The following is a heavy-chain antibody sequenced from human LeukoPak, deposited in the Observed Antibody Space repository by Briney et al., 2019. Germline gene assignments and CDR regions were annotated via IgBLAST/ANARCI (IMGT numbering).Heavy chain of an antibody. Sequence: GGSLRLSCAASGFTFSSYAMSWVRQAPGKGLEWVSAISGSGGSTYYADSVKGRFTISRDNSKNTLYLQMNSLRAEDTAVYYCAKDVELGFGVVIISAIDYWGQGTLVTVSS. CDR1: GFTFSSYA. CDR2: ISGSGGST. CDR3: AKDVELGFGVVIISAIDY. D-gene: IGHD3-3*01. J-gene: IGHJ4*02. V-gene: IGHV3-23*01.